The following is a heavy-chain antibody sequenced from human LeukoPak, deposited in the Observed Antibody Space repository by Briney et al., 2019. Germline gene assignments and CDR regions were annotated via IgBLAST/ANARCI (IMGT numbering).Heavy chain of an antibody. V-gene: IGHV4-30-2*01. J-gene: IGHJ3*02. CDR1: GCSISSGGYS. CDR2: IYHSGST. Sequence: SETLSLTCAVSGCSISSGGYSWRWIRQPPGKGLEWIGYIYHSGSTYYNPSLKSRVTISVDRSKNQFSLKLSSVTAADTAVYYCARTGHDQNQTLWFGELGGDAFDIWGQGTMVTVSS. D-gene: IGHD3-10*01. CDR3: ARTGHDQNQTLWFGELGGDAFDI.